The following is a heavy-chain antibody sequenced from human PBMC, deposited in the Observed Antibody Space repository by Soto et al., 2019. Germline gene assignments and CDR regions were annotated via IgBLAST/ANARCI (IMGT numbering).Heavy chain of an antibody. D-gene: IGHD2-21*02. CDR3: ARSGYWGGDCSDAFDI. CDR1: GFTFSSYA. V-gene: IGHV3-30-3*01. J-gene: IGHJ3*02. Sequence: QVQLVESGGGVVQPGRSLRLSCAASGFTFSSYAMHWVRQAPGKGLEWVAVISYDGSNKYYADSVQGRFTISRDNSKTALYLQMTSLRAGDTAVYYCARSGYWGGDCSDAFDIWGQGTMVIVSS. CDR2: ISYDGSNK.